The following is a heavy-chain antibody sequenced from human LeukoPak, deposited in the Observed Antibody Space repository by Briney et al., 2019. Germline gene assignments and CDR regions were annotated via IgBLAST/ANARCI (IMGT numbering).Heavy chain of an antibody. CDR1: GFTFSSYS. V-gene: IGHV3-21*01. CDR2: ISSSSSYI. D-gene: IGHD1-26*01. CDR3: ARIVGATGFDY. J-gene: IGHJ4*02. Sequence: PGGSLRLSCAASGFTFSSYSMNWVRQAPGKGLGWVSSISSSSSYIYYADSVKGRFTISRDNAKNSLYLQMNSLRAEDTAVYYCARIVGATGFDYWGQGTLVTVSS.